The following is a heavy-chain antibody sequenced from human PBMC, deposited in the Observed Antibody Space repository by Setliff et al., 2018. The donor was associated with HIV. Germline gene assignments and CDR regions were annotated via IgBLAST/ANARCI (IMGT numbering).Heavy chain of an antibody. CDR3: ARVAHSSSYHYYGMDV. D-gene: IGHD6-19*01. V-gene: IGHV1-69*05. CDR1: GGTFSSYG. Sequence: SVKVSCKASGGTFSSYGISWVRQAPGQGLEWTGAIIPMFGTGFYAQKFQGRVTITTDESRTTSYMELSSLRFEDTAVYFCARVAHSSSYHYYGMDVWGRGTTVTVSS. CDR2: IIPMFGTG. J-gene: IGHJ6*02.